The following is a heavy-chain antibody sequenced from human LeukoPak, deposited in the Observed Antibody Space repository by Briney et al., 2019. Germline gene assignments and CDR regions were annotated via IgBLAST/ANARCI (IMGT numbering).Heavy chain of an antibody. CDR1: GFTFSSYG. V-gene: IGHV3-30*18. CDR2: ISYDGSNK. D-gene: IGHD3-10*01. Sequence: PGRSLRLSCAASGFTFSSYGMHWVRQAPGKGLEWVAVISYDGSNKYYADSVKGRFTISRDNSKNTLYLQMNSLRAEDTAVYYCAKGPKYYGSGSYYIGYWGQGTLVTVSS. CDR3: AKGPKYYGSGSYYIGY. J-gene: IGHJ4*02.